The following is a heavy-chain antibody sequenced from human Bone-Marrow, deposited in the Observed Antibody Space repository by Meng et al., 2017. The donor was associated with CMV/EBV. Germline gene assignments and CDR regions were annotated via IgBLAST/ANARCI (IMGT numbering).Heavy chain of an antibody. CDR1: GGSVSSGSYY. Sequence: SETLSLTCTVSGGSVSSGSYYWSWIRQPPGKGLEWIGYIYYSGSTNYIPSLKSRVTISVDTSKNQFSLKLSSVTAADTAVYYCARDLTNNCSGGSCYRWFDPWGQGTLVTVSS. V-gene: IGHV4-61*01. J-gene: IGHJ5*02. CDR2: IYYSGST. D-gene: IGHD2-15*01. CDR3: ARDLTNNCSGGSCYRWFDP.